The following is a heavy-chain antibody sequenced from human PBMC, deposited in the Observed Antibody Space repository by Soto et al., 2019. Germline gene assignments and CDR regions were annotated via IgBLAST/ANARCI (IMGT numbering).Heavy chain of an antibody. J-gene: IGHJ6*02. CDR1: EYSFTNYW. CDR2: IFPGDSDT. Sequence: PGESLKISCKGSEYSFTNYWIDWVRQMPWKGLEWMGIIFPGDSDTRYSPSFQGQVTISADRSSSTAYLQWSSLRASDTAMYYCARAMVRGKNYYGVDVWGQGTTVTVSS. D-gene: IGHD3-10*01. CDR3: ARAMVRGKNYYGVDV. V-gene: IGHV5-51*01.